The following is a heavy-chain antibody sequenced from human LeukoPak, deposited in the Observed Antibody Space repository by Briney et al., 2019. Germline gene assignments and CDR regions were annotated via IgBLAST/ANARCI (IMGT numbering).Heavy chain of an antibody. J-gene: IGHJ3*02. CDR1: GYTFTGYY. V-gene: IGHV1-2*06. Sequence: ASVKVSCKASGYTFTGYYIHWVRQAPGQGLEWMGRINPDNGGTNYTQKLQGRVTMTRDMSMSTAYMELSRLRSVDMAGYYCAGEDNSSGYRPFDIWGQGTMVTVPS. CDR3: AGEDNSSGYRPFDI. CDR2: INPDNGGT. D-gene: IGHD3-22*01.